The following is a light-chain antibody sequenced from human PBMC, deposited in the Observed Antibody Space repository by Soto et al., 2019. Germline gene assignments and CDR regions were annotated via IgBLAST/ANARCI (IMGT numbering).Light chain of an antibody. CDR2: DAS. CDR1: QGIGSW. V-gene: IGKV1-12*01. CDR3: QQANSFPHT. Sequence: DIQMTQSPSSVSASVGDRVTITCRASQGIGSWLAWYQQKPGKAPNLLIYDASKLHSGVPSMFSGSGSGTDFSLTISSLQPEDFATYYCQQANSFPHTFGGGTKVEI. J-gene: IGKJ4*01.